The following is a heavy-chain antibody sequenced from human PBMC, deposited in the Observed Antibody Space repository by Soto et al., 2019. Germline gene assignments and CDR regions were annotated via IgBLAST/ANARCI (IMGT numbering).Heavy chain of an antibody. J-gene: IGHJ5*02. D-gene: IGHD2-15*01. Sequence: SATLSLNFTVYGGSISSGGYSLSWSRQHPGKGLEWIGYIYYSGSTYYNPSLKSRVTISVDTSKNHFSLKLSSVTAADTAVYYCAREVKDGNWFDPWGQGTMVTVSS. CDR1: GGSISSGGYS. CDR2: IYYSGST. V-gene: IGHV4-31*03. CDR3: AREVKDGNWFDP.